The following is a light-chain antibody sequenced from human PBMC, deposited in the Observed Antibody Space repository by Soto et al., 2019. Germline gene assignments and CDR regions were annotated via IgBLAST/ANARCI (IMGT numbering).Light chain of an antibody. CDR1: QSVGSSY. J-gene: IGKJ5*01. Sequence: EIVLTQSPATLSLSPGERSTLSFRSSQSVGSSYLAWYQQKPGQAPRLLIYGASSRATGIPDRFSGSGSGTDFTLTISRLEPEDFAVYYCQQYGSSPSITFGQGTRLEIK. CDR2: GAS. CDR3: QQYGSSPSIT. V-gene: IGKV3-20*01.